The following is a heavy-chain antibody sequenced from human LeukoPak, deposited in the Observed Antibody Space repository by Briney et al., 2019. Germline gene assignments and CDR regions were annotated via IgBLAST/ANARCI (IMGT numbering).Heavy chain of an antibody. CDR1: GFTFSDYC. CDR3: AKEPSSGRNPARYFDY. D-gene: IGHD6-19*01. J-gene: IGHJ4*02. V-gene: IGHV3-11*01. Sequence: GGSLRLSCAASGFTFSDYCMGWIRQAPGKGLEWLSYITSTSGRISYANSVKGRFTVSRDNAKNLLYLQMNSLRGEDTAVYYCAKEPSSGRNPARYFDYWGQGALVTVSS. CDR2: ITSTSGRI.